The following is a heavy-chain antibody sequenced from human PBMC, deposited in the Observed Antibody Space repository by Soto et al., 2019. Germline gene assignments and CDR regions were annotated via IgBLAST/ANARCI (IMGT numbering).Heavy chain of an antibody. D-gene: IGHD6-19*01. CDR3: ARQTSVARTRVYYYGMDV. J-gene: IGHJ6*02. V-gene: IGHV5-51*01. CDR1: GYSFTSYW. CDR2: IYPGDSDT. Sequence: PGESLKISCKGSGYSFTSYWIGWVRQMPGKGLEWMGIIYPGDSDTRYSPSFQGQVTISADKSISTAYLQWSSLKASDTAMCYCARQTSVARTRVYYYGMDVWGQGTTVPSP.